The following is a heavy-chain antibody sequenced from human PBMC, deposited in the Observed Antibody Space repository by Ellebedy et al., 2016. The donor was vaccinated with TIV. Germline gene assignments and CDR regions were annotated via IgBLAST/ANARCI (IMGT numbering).Heavy chain of an antibody. CDR2: ISYDGSNK. J-gene: IGHJ6*02. V-gene: IGHV3-30-3*01. D-gene: IGHD5-12*01. CDR3: ARDPGGYSGYDVSGGGDYYYYGMDV. CDR1: GFTFSSYA. Sequence: GESLKISXAASGFTFSSYAMHWVRQAPGKGLEWVAVISYDGSNKYYADPVKGRFTISRDNSKNTLYLQMNSLSAEDTAVYYCARDPGGYSGYDVSGGGDYYYYGMDVWGQGTTVTVSS.